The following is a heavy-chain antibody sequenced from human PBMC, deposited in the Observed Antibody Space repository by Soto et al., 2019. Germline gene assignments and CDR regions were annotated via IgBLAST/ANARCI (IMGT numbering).Heavy chain of an antibody. CDR2: IYWDDDK. J-gene: IGHJ5*02. V-gene: IGHV2-5*02. D-gene: IGHD3-3*01. CDR3: AHRGRYDFWSGYYSEWFDP. Sequence: QITLKESGPTLVKPTQTLTLTCTFSGLSLSTSGVGVGWIRQPPGKALEWLALIYWDDDKRYSPSLKSRLTITKDTSKNQVVLTMTNMDPVDTATYYCAHRGRYDFWSGYYSEWFDPWGQGTLVTVSS. CDR1: GLSLSTSGVG.